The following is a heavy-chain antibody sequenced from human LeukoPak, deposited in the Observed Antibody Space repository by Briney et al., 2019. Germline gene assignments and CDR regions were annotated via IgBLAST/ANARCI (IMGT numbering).Heavy chain of an antibody. V-gene: IGHV3-74*01. J-gene: IGHJ6*02. CDR2: TSGDGTTT. D-gene: IGHD6-19*01. CDR3: ARGLAGAYRIMDV. CDR1: GFTFNAYW. Sequence: GGSLTLSCVASGFTFNAYWIHWVRQGPGKGLVWISPTSGDGTTTTYADSVTGRFPVSRDNGKNTVYLQMNRLRAEDGAVYYCARGLAGAYRIMDVWGQGTTVTVS.